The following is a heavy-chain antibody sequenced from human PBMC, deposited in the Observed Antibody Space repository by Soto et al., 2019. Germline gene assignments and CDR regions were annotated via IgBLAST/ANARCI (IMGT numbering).Heavy chain of an antibody. CDR1: EGTFNSYA. D-gene: IGHD6-13*01. Sequence: QAQVVQSGAEVMKPGSSVKLSCKAYEGTFNSYAIAWVRQAPGQGLEWMGGIIPYYNTLNYAQKFQDRVTITADDSTNTVYMELSSLRSDDTAVYFCASGASRWYPYFFDSWAQGTLVTVSS. V-gene: IGHV1-69*01. J-gene: IGHJ4*02. CDR2: IIPYYNTL. CDR3: ASGASRWYPYFFDS.